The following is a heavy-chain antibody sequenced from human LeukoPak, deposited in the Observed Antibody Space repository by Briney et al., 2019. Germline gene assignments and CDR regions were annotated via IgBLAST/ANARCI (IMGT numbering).Heavy chain of an antibody. CDR1: GYTFTSYD. Sequence: GASVKVSCKASGYTFTSYDINWVRQATGQGLEWMGWMNPNSGNTGYAQKFQGRVTMTRDTSISTAYMELSRLTFDDTAVYYCARETSQKGAHYMDVWGKGTTVTISS. V-gene: IGHV1-8*01. CDR3: ARETSQKGAHYMDV. J-gene: IGHJ6*03. CDR2: MNPNSGNT. D-gene: IGHD3-16*01.